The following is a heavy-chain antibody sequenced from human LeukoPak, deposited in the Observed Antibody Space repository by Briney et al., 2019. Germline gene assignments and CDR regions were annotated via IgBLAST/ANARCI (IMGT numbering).Heavy chain of an antibody. D-gene: IGHD6-19*01. CDR2: IYYSGST. CDR1: GGSISSSSYY. CDR3: ARRWLVAADIEDY. V-gene: IGHV4-39*07. J-gene: IGHJ4*02. Sequence: SETLSLTCTVSGGSISSSSYYWGWIRQPPGKGLEWIGSIYYSGSTYYNPSLKSRVTISVDTSKNQFSLKLSSVTAADTAVYYCARRWLVAADIEDYWGQGTLVTVSS.